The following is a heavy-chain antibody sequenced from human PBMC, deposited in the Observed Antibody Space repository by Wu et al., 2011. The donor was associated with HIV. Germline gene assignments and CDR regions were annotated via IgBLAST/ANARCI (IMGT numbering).Heavy chain of an antibody. D-gene: IGHD3-3*01. J-gene: IGHJ5*02. CDR2: IIPIFGTA. CDR3: AREASVYYDFWSGYYGLMQVQGNWFDP. CDR1: GGTFSSYA. Sequence: QVQLVQSGAEVKKPGSSVKVSCKASGGTFSSYAISWVRQAPGQGLEWMGRIIPIFGTANYAQKFQGRVTITADESTSTAYMELSSLRSEDTAVYYCAREASVYYDFWSGYYGLMQVQGNWFDPWGQGTLVTVSS. V-gene: IGHV1-69*15.